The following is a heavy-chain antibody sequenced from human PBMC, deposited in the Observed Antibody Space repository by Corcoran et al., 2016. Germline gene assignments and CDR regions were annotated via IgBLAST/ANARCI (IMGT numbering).Heavy chain of an antibody. CDR2: IYYSGST. CDR1: GGSISSYY. Sequence: QVQLQESGPGLVKPSETLSLTCTVSGGSISSYYWSWIRQPPGKGLEWIGYIYYSGSTNYNPSLKSRVTISVDTSKNQFSLKLSSVTAADTAVYYCARDRGSSTSLGWFDPWGQGTLVTVSS. V-gene: IGHV4-59*01. CDR3: ARDRGSSTSLGWFDP. D-gene: IGHD2-2*01. J-gene: IGHJ5*02.